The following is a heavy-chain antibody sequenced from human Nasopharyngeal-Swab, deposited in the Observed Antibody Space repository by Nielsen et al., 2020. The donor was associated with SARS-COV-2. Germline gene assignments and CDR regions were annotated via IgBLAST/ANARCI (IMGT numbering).Heavy chain of an antibody. CDR3: ARERLAAADRYGMDV. V-gene: IGHV1-3*01. J-gene: IGHJ6*02. CDR2: INAGNGNT. CDR1: GYTFTSYA. D-gene: IGHD6-13*01. Sequence: ASVKVSCKASGYTFTSYAMHWVRQAPGQRLEWMGWINAGNGNTKYSQKFQGRVTITRDTSASTAYRELSSLRSEDTAVYYCARERLAAADRYGMDVWGQGTTATVSS.